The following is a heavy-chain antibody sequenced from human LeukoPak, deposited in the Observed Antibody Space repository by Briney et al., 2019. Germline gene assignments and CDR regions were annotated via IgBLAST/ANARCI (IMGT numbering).Heavy chain of an antibody. CDR3: GRAGIDYGVPDAFDI. Sequence: PSETLSLTCTVSGGSISSYYWSWIRQPPGKGLEWIGYIYYSGSTNYNPSLKSRATISVDTSKNQFSLKLSSVTAADTAVYYCGRAGIDYGVPDAFDIWGQGTMVTVSS. V-gene: IGHV4-59*01. CDR2: IYYSGST. J-gene: IGHJ3*02. D-gene: IGHD4-17*01. CDR1: GGSISSYY.